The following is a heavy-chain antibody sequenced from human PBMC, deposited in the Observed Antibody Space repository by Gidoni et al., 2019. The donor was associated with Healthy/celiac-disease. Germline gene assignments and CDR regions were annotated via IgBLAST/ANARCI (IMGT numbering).Heavy chain of an antibody. CDR2: IYYSGST. D-gene: IGHD3-3*01. CDR1: GGSISSYY. Sequence: QVQLQESGPGLVKPSETLSLTCTVSGGSISSYYWSWIRQPPGKGLEWIGYIYYSGSTNYNPSLKSRVTISVDTSKNQFSLKLSSVTAADTAVYYCARVALQKDFSNLPRNAFDIWGQGTMVTVSS. CDR3: ARVALQKDFSNLPRNAFDI. V-gene: IGHV4-59*01. J-gene: IGHJ3*02.